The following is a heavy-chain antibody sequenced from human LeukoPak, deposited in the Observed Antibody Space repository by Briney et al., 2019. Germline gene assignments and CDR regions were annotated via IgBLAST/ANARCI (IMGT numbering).Heavy chain of an antibody. Sequence: SGGTLRLSCAASGFTFSNYGMNWVRQAPGKGLEWVSGITGSGGNTYYADSVKGRFTISRDNSKNTMYLQMNSLRAEDTAVYYCAIPHTLGIAVAGTVWGQGTLVTVSS. V-gene: IGHV3-23*01. J-gene: IGHJ4*02. CDR1: GFTFSNYG. D-gene: IGHD6-19*01. CDR2: ITGSGGNT. CDR3: AIPHTLGIAVAGTV.